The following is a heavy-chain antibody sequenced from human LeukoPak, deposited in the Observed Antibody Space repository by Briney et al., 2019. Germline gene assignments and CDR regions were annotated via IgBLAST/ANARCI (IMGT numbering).Heavy chain of an antibody. D-gene: IGHD3-22*01. V-gene: IGHV3-66*01. J-gene: IGHJ4*02. CDR1: EFSVGSNY. CDR2: IYSGGST. Sequence: GGSLRLSCAASEFSVGSNYMTWVRQAPGKGLEWVSLIYSGGSTYYADSVKGRFTISRDNAKNSLYLQMNSLRAEDTAVYYCARDLYRMVVVPHYFDYWGQGTLVTVSS. CDR3: ARDLYRMVVVPHYFDY.